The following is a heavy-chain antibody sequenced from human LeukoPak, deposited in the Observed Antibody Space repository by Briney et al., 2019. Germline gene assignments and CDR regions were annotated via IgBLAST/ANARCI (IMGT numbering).Heavy chain of an antibody. CDR3: TTLLLWFGDAGDY. D-gene: IGHD3-10*01. V-gene: IGHV3-15*01. CDR2: IKSKTDGGTT. Sequence: GGSLRLSCAASGFTFSNAWMSWVRQAPGKGLEWVGRIKSKTDGGTTDYAAPVKGRFTISRDDSKNTLYLQMNSLKTDGTAVYYCTTLLLWFGDAGDYWGQGTQVTVSS. J-gene: IGHJ4*02. CDR1: GFTFSNAW.